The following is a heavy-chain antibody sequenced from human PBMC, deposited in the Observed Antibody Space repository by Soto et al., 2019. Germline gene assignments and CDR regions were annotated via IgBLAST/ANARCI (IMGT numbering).Heavy chain of an antibody. CDR2: IYYSGST. Sequence: SETLSLTCTVSGGSISSYYWSWIRQPPGKGLEWIGYIYYSGSTNYNPSLKSRVTISVDTSKNQFSLKLSSVTAADTAVYYCATRGGLDSAEYFQHWGQGTLVTVSS. CDR3: ATRGGLDSAEYFQH. CDR1: GGSISSYY. V-gene: IGHV4-59*08. D-gene: IGHD3-16*01. J-gene: IGHJ1*01.